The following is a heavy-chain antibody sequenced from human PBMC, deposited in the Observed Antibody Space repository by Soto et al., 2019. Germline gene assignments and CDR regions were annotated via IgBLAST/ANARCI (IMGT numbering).Heavy chain of an antibody. Sequence: QVQLQESGPGLMKPSETLSLTCTVSGASVSSGSNYWSWIRQPPGKGLEWIGYIYYSGSTSYNPSLQSRVPISADTSKNQFSRKLSSVTAADTAVYYCARDYASRLGGSGNGFDYWGQGTLVTVSS. D-gene: IGHD1-26*01. J-gene: IGHJ4*02. V-gene: IGHV4-61*01. CDR1: GASVSSGSNY. CDR3: ARDYASRLGGSGNGFDY. CDR2: IYYSGST.